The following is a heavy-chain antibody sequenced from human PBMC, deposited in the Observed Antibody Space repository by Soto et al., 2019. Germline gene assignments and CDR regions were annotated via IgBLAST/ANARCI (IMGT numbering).Heavy chain of an antibody. CDR3: ASSITIPGRVDY. J-gene: IGHJ4*02. D-gene: IGHD3-9*01. CDR2: THYSGTT. CDR1: GGSISSGGAY. Sequence: PSETLSLTCTVPGGSISSGGAYWSWIRQYPGKDLEWIGYTHYSGTTYYNPSLKSRVTISLDTSENQFSLKLISVTAADTAVYYCASSITIPGRVDYWGQGTLVTVSS. V-gene: IGHV4-31*03.